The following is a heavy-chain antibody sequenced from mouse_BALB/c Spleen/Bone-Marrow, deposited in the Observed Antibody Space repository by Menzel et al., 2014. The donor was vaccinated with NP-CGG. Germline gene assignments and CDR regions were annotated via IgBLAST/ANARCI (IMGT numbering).Heavy chain of an antibody. CDR3: VRGNYGNYVDYFDF. V-gene: IGHV5-6-3*01. J-gene: IGHJ2*01. CDR2: INGNGGST. D-gene: IGHD2-1*01. CDR1: GFTFSNYG. Sequence: EVKLVESGGGLVQPGGSLKLSCAASGFTFSNYGMSWVRQTPDKRLELVATINGNGGSTYYPDSVKGRFTISRDTAKNTPYLQMSSLKSEETAMYYCVRGNYGNYVDYFDFWGQGTTLTVSS.